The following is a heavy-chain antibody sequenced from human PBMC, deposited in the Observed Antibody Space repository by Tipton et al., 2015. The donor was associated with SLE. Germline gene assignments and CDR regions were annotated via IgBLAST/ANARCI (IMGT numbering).Heavy chain of an antibody. CDR2: ISSRSTYT. CDR1: GFTFSDYY. Sequence: GSLRLSCAASGFTFSDYYMSWIRQAPGKGLEWVSYISSRSTYTNYADSVKGRFTVSRDNAKNSLYLQMNSLRVEDTAVYYCARDREVDPGVNYYYYYGMAVWGQGTTVIVSS. V-gene: IGHV3-11*05. CDR3: ARDREVDPGVNYYYYYGMAV. D-gene: IGHD2-15*01. J-gene: IGHJ6*02.